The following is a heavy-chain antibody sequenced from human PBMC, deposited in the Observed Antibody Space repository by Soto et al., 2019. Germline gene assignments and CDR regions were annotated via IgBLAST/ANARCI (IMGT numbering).Heavy chain of an antibody. CDR1: GFTFSTYA. Sequence: VQLLESGGGLVQPGGSLRLSCAASGFTFSTYAMSWVRQAPGKGLEWVSAISLGGSYTYYADSVKGRFTISRDNSKNRLYLQMNSLRAEDTALYYCAKGQSDSGSYYTPLAHGMDVWGRGTTVTVSS. J-gene: IGHJ6*02. CDR3: AKGQSDSGSYYTPLAHGMDV. D-gene: IGHD1-26*01. V-gene: IGHV3-23*01. CDR2: ISLGGSYT.